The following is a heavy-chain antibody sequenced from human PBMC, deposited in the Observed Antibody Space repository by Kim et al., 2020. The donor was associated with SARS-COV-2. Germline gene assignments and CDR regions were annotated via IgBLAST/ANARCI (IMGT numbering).Heavy chain of an antibody. V-gene: IGHV3-9*01. Sequence: SVKGRFTISRDNVKNSLYLLMNSLRAEDTALYYCAKLYDSSGYYEDYFDYWGQGTLVTVSS. D-gene: IGHD3-22*01. CDR3: AKLYDSSGYYEDYFDY. J-gene: IGHJ4*02.